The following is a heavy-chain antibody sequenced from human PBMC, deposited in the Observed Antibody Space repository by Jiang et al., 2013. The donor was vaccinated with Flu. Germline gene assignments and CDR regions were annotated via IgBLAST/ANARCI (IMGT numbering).Heavy chain of an antibody. CDR3: ARVLRMATIRGFTDY. CDR2: IIPILGIA. CDR1: GGTFSSYA. J-gene: IGHJ4*02. V-gene: IGHV1-69*04. D-gene: IGHD5-24*01. Sequence: GAEVKKPGSSVKVSCKASGGTFSSYAISWVRQAPGQGLEWMGRIIPILGIANYAQKFQGRVTITADKSTSTAYMELSSLRSEDTAVYYCARVLRMATIRGFTDYWGQGTLVTVSS.